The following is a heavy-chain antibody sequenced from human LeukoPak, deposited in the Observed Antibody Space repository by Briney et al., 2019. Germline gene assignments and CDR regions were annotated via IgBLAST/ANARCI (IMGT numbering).Heavy chain of an antibody. V-gene: IGHV1-18*01. Sequence: ASVKVSCKASGYTFTSYGISWVRQAPGQGLEWMGWISAYNGNTNYAQKLQGRVTMTTDTSTSTAYMELRSLRSDDTAVYYCARVFGNDFWGGNRLRAFDIWGQGTMVTVSS. CDR2: ISAYNGNT. D-gene: IGHD3-3*01. CDR3: ARVFGNDFWGGNRLRAFDI. CDR1: GYTFTSYG. J-gene: IGHJ3*02.